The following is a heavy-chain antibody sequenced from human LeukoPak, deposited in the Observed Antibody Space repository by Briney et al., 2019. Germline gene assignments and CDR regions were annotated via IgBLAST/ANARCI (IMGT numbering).Heavy chain of an antibody. Sequence: GGSLRLSCAASGFTFSDYYMSWIRQAPGKGLEWVSYISSSGSTIYYADSVKGRFTISRDNAKNSLYLQMNSLRAEDTAVYYCARDKRTRIAAANWFDPWGQGTLVTVSS. J-gene: IGHJ5*02. D-gene: IGHD6-13*01. CDR1: GFTFSDYY. CDR3: ARDKRTRIAAANWFDP. V-gene: IGHV3-11*01. CDR2: ISSSGSTI.